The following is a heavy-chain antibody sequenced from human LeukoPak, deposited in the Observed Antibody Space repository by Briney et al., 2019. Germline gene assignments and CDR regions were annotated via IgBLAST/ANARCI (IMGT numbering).Heavy chain of an antibody. CDR2: IFYTGST. CDR1: GGSITSGNYY. J-gene: IGHJ5*02. D-gene: IGHD6-6*01. V-gene: IGHV4-30-4*01. CDR3: ARKYPDHWFDP. Sequence: SETLSLTCTVSGGSITSGNYYWSWIRQPPGKGLEWIGNIFYTGSTNYSPSLKSRVFISVDTFKNQFSLKLSSVTAADTAVYYCARKYPDHWFDPWGQGTLVTVSS.